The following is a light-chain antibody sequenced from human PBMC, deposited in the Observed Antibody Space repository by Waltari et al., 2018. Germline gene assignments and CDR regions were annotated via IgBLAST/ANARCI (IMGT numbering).Light chain of an antibody. CDR2: KAS. CDR1: ENVNNY. CDR3: QHGYGTPYS. V-gene: IGKV1-39*01. J-gene: IGKJ2*03. Sequence: DIQMTQSPSSLSASVGDRVTITCRASENVNNYLNWYQQKPGKAPKLLIYKASTFQSGVPSRFSGSGSGTDYTFTISSLQSEDVATYYCQHGYGTPYSFGQGTKVEIK.